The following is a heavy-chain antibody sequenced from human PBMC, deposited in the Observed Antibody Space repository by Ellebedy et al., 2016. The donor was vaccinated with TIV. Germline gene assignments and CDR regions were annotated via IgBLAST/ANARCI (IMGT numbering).Heavy chain of an antibody. D-gene: IGHD6-19*01. J-gene: IGHJ3*02. Sequence: ASVKVSCXASGGTFNTYAISWVRQATGQGLEWMGWMNPYTNNTGYAQKFQGRVSMTRNTSISTVYMELSSLRSEDTAVYYCARVMRSGWSKDAFDIWGQGTMVIVSS. CDR3: ARVMRSGWSKDAFDI. CDR1: GGTFNTYA. CDR2: MNPYTNNT. V-gene: IGHV1-8*02.